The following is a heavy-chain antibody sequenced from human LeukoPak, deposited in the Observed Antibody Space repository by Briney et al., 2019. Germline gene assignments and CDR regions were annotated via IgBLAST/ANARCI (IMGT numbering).Heavy chain of an antibody. CDR1: GGSISRHS. Sequence: KTSETLSLTCTVSGGSISRHSWSWIRQPAGKGLEWIGRIYTSGSTNYNPSLKSRVTMSVDTSKNLFSLKLNSVTAADTAVYYCARAPTFGYWFDPWGQGTLVTVSS. V-gene: IGHV4-4*07. CDR2: IYTSGST. D-gene: IGHD3-10*02. J-gene: IGHJ5*02. CDR3: ARAPTFGYWFDP.